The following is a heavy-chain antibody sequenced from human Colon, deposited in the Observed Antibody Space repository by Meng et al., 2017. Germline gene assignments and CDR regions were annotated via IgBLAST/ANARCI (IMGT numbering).Heavy chain of an antibody. D-gene: IGHD3-10*02. Sequence: GGSLRLSCAASGFTVSSNYMSWVRQAPGKGLEWVSVIYSGGSTYYADSVKGRFTISRHNSKNTLYLQMNSLRAEDTAVYYCRCSGSYYPTNDAFDIWGQGTMVTVSS. J-gene: IGHJ3*02. CDR3: RCSGSYYPTNDAFDI. CDR2: IYSGGST. V-gene: IGHV3-53*04. CDR1: GFTVSSNY.